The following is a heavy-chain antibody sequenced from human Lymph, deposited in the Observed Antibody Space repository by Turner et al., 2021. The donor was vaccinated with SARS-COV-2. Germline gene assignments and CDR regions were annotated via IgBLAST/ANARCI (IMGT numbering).Heavy chain of an antibody. J-gene: IGHJ5*02. CDR3: AGGRLESYSGSYYSWFDP. CDR2: ISPILGIA. Sequence: QVQLVHSGAEVRKPGPSVKVSCKASGATFSSYAISWVRQAPGQGVEGMGRISPILGIANCAQKFQGRVTITADKSTSTAYMELSNLRSEDTAVYYCAGGRLESYSGSYYSWFDPWGQGTLVTVSS. CDR1: GATFSSYA. V-gene: IGHV1-69*04. D-gene: IGHD1-26*01.